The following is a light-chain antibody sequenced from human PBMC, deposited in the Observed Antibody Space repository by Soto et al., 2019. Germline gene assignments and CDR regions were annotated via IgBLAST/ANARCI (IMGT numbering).Light chain of an antibody. Sequence: QSVLTQPASVSGSPGQSIAISCTGTSSDVGSSDLVSWYQQHPGKAPKLVIYEVSKRPSGVSDRFSGSKSDNTASLTISGLQAEDEADYYCCSYTCTRTYVFGTGTKVT. CDR3: CSYTCTRTYV. J-gene: IGLJ1*01. CDR1: SSDVGSSDL. CDR2: EVS. V-gene: IGLV2-23*02.